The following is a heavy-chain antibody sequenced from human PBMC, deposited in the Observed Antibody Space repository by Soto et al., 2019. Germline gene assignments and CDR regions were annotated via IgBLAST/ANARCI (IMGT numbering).Heavy chain of an antibody. V-gene: IGHV3-30*18. CDR2: ISYDGSNK. CDR3: AKAGDGYNHGPYYFDY. Sequence: GGSLRLCCAASGLTFNRYGMHWVSQAPGKGLEWVAVISYDGSNKYYADSVKGRFTISRDNSKNTLYLQMNSLRAEDTAVYYCAKAGDGYNHGPYYFDYWGQGT. D-gene: IGHD5-12*01. J-gene: IGHJ4*02. CDR1: GLTFNRYG.